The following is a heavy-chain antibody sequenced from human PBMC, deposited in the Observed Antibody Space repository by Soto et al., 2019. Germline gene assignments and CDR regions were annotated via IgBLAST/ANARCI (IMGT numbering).Heavy chain of an antibody. V-gene: IGHV1-8*01. J-gene: IGHJ4*02. CDR2: MNPNSGNT. D-gene: IGHD6-19*01. CDR3: AREIAVAGTNNDY. Sequence: GASVKVSCKASGYTFTSYDINWVRQATGQGLEWMGWMNPNSGNTGYAQKFQGRVTMTRNTSISTAYMELSSLRSEDTAVYYCAREIAVAGTNNDYWGQGTLVTVSS. CDR1: GYTFTSYD.